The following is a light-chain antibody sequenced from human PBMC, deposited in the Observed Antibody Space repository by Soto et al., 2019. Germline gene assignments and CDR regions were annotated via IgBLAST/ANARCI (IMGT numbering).Light chain of an antibody. Sequence: EVVMTQSPATLSVSPGERVTLSCRASQSVSTKLAWYQQKPGQPPRLLIYGVSSRATGIPARFSGSGSQTDFTLTISSLQSEDFAVYYCQQYNNWPREYTFGQGTKLEIK. CDR3: QQYNNWPREYT. V-gene: IGKV3-15*01. CDR2: GVS. CDR1: QSVSTK. J-gene: IGKJ2*01.